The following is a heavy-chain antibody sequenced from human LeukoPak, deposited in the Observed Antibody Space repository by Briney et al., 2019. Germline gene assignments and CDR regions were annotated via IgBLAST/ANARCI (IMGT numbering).Heavy chain of an antibody. D-gene: IGHD6-13*01. CDR3: AKDYIPYSSSWYSTDY. J-gene: IGHJ4*02. V-gene: IGHV3-30*18. CDR1: GYTFTSYY. Sequence: SCKASGYTFTSYYMHWVRQAPGKGLEWVAVISYDGSNKYYADSVKGRFTISRDNSKNTLYLQMNSLRAEDTAVYYCAKDYIPYSSSWYSTDYWGQGTLVTVSS. CDR2: ISYDGSNK.